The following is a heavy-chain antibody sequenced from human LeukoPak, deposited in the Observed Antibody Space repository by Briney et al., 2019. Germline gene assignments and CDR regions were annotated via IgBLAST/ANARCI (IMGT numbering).Heavy chain of an antibody. Sequence: ASVKVSCKASGYTLTSYDINWVRQATGQGLEWMGWMSPNNGNTGYAQKFQGRITISRDTSISTAYMELSSLRSEDTAVYYCARDYKGGDGADAFDIWGHGTMVTVSS. V-gene: IGHV1-8*03. CDR3: ARDYKGGDGADAFDI. CDR1: GYTLTSYD. J-gene: IGHJ3*02. CDR2: MSPNNGNT. D-gene: IGHD5-24*01.